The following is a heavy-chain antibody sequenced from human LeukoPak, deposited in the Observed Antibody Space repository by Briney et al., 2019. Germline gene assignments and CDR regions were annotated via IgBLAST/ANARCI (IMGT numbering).Heavy chain of an antibody. J-gene: IGHJ3*02. CDR2: IYYSGST. CDR3: ARRLYCSSTSCPPTAFDI. Sequence: PSETLSLTCTVSGGSISNSYWSWIRQPPGKGLEWIGYIYYSGSTNYNPSLKSRVTISVDTSKNQFSLKLSSVTAADTAVYYCARRLYCSSTSCPPTAFDIWGQGTMVTVSS. CDR1: GGSISNSY. V-gene: IGHV4-59*01. D-gene: IGHD2-2*01.